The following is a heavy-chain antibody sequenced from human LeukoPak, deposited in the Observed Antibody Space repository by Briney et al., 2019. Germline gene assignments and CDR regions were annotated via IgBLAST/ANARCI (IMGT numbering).Heavy chain of an antibody. CDR1: EFTVSSNY. CDR3: ARGYSGYFYY. Sequence: PGGSLRLSCAASEFTVSSNYMSWVRQAPGKGLEWVSVIYSGGSTYYADSVKGRFTISRDNSKNTLYLQMNSLRAEDTAVYYCARGYSGYFYYWGQGTLVTVSS. CDR2: IYSGGST. D-gene: IGHD5-12*01. V-gene: IGHV3-66*01. J-gene: IGHJ4*02.